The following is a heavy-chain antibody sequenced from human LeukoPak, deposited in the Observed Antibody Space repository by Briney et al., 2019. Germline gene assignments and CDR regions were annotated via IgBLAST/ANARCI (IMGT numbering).Heavy chain of an antibody. CDR1: GGSISSYY. CDR3: ARHRGYSSSAFDI. J-gene: IGHJ3*02. Sequence: SETLSLTCTVSGGSISSYYWSWIRQPPGKGLEWIGYIYYSGSTNYNPSLKSRVTISVDTSKNQFSLKLSSVTAADTAVFYCARHRGYSSSAFDIWGQGTMVTVSS. D-gene: IGHD6-6*01. V-gene: IGHV4-59*08. CDR2: IYYSGST.